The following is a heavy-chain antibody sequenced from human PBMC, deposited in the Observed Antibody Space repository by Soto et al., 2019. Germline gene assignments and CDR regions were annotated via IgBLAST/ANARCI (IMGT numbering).Heavy chain of an antibody. D-gene: IGHD6-19*01. Sequence: PSETLSLTCTVSGGSISSGGYYWSWIRQHPGKGLEWIGYIYDNGNTYYNPSLQSRVTISVDTSKSQFSLKLISVTAADTAVYYCAGVGGGWYGNFDYWGQGTLVTVSS. J-gene: IGHJ4*02. CDR1: GGSISSGGYY. V-gene: IGHV4-31*03. CDR2: IYDNGNT. CDR3: AGVGGGWYGNFDY.